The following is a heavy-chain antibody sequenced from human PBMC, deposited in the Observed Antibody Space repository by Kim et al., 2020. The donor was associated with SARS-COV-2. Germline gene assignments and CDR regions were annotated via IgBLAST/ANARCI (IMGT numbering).Heavy chain of an antibody. CDR2: IIPIFGTA. CDR3: AREAYNDYVLGSYRNPFDY. J-gene: IGHJ4*02. CDR1: GGTFSSYA. D-gene: IGHD3-16*02. Sequence: SVKVSCKASGGTFSSYAISWVRQAPGQGLEWMGGIIPIFGTANYAQKFQGRVTITADELTSTAYMELSSLRSEDTAVYYCAREAYNDYVLGSYRNPFDYWGQGTLVTVSS. V-gene: IGHV1-69*13.